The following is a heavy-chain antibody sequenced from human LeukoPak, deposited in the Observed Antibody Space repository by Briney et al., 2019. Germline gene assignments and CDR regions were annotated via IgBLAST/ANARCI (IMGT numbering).Heavy chain of an antibody. J-gene: IGHJ4*02. CDR1: GFTFSSDA. CDR2: ISYDGSNK. D-gene: IGHD3-10*01. Sequence: GGSLRLSCAASGFTFSSDAMHWVRQAPGKGLEWVAVISYDGSNKYYADSVKGRFTISRDNSKNTLYLQMNSLRAEDTAVYYCARVNGGSNDYWGQGTLVTVSS. CDR3: ARVNGGSNDY. V-gene: IGHV3-30-3*01.